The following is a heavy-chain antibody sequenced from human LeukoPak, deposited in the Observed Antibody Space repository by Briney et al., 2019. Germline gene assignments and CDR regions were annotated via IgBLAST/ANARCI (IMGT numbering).Heavy chain of an antibody. D-gene: IGHD3-16*02. CDR2: IYRRGST. V-gene: IGHV4-38-2*02. Sequence: SETLSLTCTVSGYSISSGYYWGWIRQSPGKGLEWIGNIYRRGSTHYNPSLKSRVTISVDKSKNQFSLKLSSVTAADTAVYYCARTYVWGSYRPGGDYWGQGTLVTVSS. J-gene: IGHJ4*02. CDR1: GYSISSGYY. CDR3: ARTYVWGSYRPGGDY.